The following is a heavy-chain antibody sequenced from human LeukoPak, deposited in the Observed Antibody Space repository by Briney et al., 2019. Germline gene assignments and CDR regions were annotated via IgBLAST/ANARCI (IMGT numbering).Heavy chain of an antibody. Sequence: GASVKVSCKASGYTFTGYYMHWVRQAPGQGLEWMGWISAYNGNTNYAQKLQGRVTMTTDTSTSTAYMELRSLRSDDTAVYYCARDIMITFGGVIATNYGMDVWGQGTTVTVSS. D-gene: IGHD3-16*02. J-gene: IGHJ6*02. CDR1: GYTFTGYY. CDR3: ARDIMITFGGVIATNYGMDV. V-gene: IGHV1-18*04. CDR2: ISAYNGNT.